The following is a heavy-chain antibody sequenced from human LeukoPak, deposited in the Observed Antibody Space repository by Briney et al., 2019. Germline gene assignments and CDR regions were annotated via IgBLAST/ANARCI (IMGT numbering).Heavy chain of an antibody. V-gene: IGHV3-74*01. D-gene: IGHD3-10*01. Sequence: GGSLRLSCAASGFTFSSYWMHGVRQAPGKGLVWVSRINSDGSSTSYADSVKGRFTISRDNAKKTLYLQMNSLRAEDTAVYYCARDGGVMVRGVILSLFDYWGQGTLVTVSS. J-gene: IGHJ4*02. CDR2: INSDGSST. CDR3: ARDGGVMVRGVILSLFDY. CDR1: GFTFSSYW.